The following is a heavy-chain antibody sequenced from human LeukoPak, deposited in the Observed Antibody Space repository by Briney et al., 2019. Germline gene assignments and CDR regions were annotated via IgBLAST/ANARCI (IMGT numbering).Heavy chain of an antibody. CDR2: ISGSGGST. V-gene: IGHV3-23*01. CDR3: AKETEWELLRWHDY. J-gene: IGHJ4*02. D-gene: IGHD1-26*01. CDR1: GFTFSSYA. Sequence: GGSLRLSCAASGFTFSSYAMSWVRQAPGKGLEWVSAISGSGGSTYYADSVKGRFTISRDNSKNTLCLQMNSLRAEDTAVYYRAKETEWELLRWHDYWGQGTLVTVSS.